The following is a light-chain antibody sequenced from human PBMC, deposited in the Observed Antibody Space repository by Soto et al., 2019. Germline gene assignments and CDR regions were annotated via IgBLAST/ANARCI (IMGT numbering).Light chain of an antibody. V-gene: IGKV3-20*01. CDR2: GAS. J-gene: IGKJ1*01. Sequence: EIVLTQSPGTLSLSPGERATLSCRASQSVGKSLAWYQQKPGQAPRLLIYGASTRATGIPDRFSGSGSGTALTLTISRLEPEEFALYYCQQYGGSPRTFGQGTKVERK. CDR1: QSVGKS. CDR3: QQYGGSPRT.